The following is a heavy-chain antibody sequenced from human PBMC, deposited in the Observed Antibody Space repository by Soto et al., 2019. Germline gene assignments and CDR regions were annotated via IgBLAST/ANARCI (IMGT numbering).Heavy chain of an antibody. Sequence: QLQLQESGPGLVKPSETLSLTCTVSGGSISSSSYYWGWIRQPPGKGLEWIGSIYYSGSTYYNPSLKSRVTISVDTSKNQFSLKLSSVTAADTAVYYCARQDIVVVVAALDAFDIWGQGTMVTVSS. V-gene: IGHV4-39*01. D-gene: IGHD2-15*01. J-gene: IGHJ3*02. CDR1: GGSISSSSYY. CDR3: ARQDIVVVVAALDAFDI. CDR2: IYYSGST.